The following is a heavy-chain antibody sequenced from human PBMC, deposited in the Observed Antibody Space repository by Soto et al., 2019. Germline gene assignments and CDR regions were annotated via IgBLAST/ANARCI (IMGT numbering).Heavy chain of an antibody. V-gene: IGHV4-34*01. CDR2: INHSGST. D-gene: IGHD3-10*01. J-gene: IGHJ4*02. CDR3: ASYYGSGSYYYFDY. Sequence: SETLSLTCAVYGGSFSGYYWSWIRQPPGKGLEWIGEINHSGSTNYNPSLKSRVTISVDTSKNQFSLKLSSETAADTAVYYCASYYGSGSYYYFDYWGQGTLVTVSS. CDR1: GGSFSGYY.